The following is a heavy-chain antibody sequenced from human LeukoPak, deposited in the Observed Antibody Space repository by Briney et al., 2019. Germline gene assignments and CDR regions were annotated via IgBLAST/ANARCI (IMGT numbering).Heavy chain of an antibody. D-gene: IGHD3-9*01. CDR3: AKRNTFWFFEN. CDR2: INEDGSET. V-gene: IGHV3-7*01. CDR1: GFMFNDFW. J-gene: IGHJ4*02. Sequence: PGGSLRLSCGASGFMFNDFWMSWVRQVPGKGLEWVANINEDGSETDYVDTVKGRFTISRDNAQNSVYLEMDSLRGDDTGVYFCAKRNTFWFFENWGQGALVTVSS.